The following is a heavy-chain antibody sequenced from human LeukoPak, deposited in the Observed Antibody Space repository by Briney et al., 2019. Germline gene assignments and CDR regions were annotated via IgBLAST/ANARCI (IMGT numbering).Heavy chain of an antibody. J-gene: IGHJ3*02. Sequence: SETLSLTCAVYGGSFSGYYWSWIRQPPGKGLEWIGEINHSGSTNYNPSLKSRVTISIDTSKNLISLKLASVSAADTAVYYCARAASDYESRGTFDIWGQGTLVTVSS. D-gene: IGHD5-12*01. CDR3: ARAASDYESRGTFDI. CDR1: GGSFSGYY. V-gene: IGHV4-34*01. CDR2: INHSGST.